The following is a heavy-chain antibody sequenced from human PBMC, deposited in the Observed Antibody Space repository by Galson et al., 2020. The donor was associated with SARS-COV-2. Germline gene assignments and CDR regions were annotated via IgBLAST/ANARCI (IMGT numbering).Heavy chain of an antibody. CDR1: DGSLSGYY. D-gene: IGHD3-10*01. CDR2: INQSGNT. V-gene: IGHV4-34*01. CDR3: ATDIIRGSRMGV. Sequence: SQASETLSLTCAFYDGSLSGYYWNWIRQPPGKGLEWIGEINQSGNTNYNPSLKSRVTISIDTSKTQVSLQLSSVTAADTAIYYCATDIIRGSRMGVWGQGTTVSVSS. J-gene: IGHJ6*02.